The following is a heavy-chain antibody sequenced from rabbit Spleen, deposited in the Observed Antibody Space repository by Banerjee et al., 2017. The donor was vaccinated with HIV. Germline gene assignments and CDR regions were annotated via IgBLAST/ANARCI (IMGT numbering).Heavy chain of an antibody. CDR2: IEAGSSAFT. Sequence: QEQLVESGGGLVQPGASLTLTCIASGVSFSDSSYMCWVRQAPGKGLQWIACIEAGSSAFTYFATWAKGRFTISKTSSTTVTLQMTSLTAADTATYFCARDTSSSFSSYGMDLWGPGTLVTVS. CDR1: GVSFSDSSY. D-gene: IGHD1-1*01. V-gene: IGHV1S45*01. CDR3: ARDTSSSFSSYGMDL. J-gene: IGHJ6*01.